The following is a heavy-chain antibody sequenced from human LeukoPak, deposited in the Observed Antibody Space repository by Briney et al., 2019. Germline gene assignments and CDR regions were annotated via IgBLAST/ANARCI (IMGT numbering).Heavy chain of an antibody. CDR1: GFTFSSHW. CDR3: ARDRTDDVGRNYHPMFDL. D-gene: IGHD3-10*01. J-gene: IGHJ3*01. V-gene: IGHV3-74*01. Sequence: GGSLRLSCAASGFTFSSHWMHWVRQVPGRGPVWVSRINLDGSNTIYADSVKGRFTIPRDNAKNTLHLQMSSLRAEDTALYYCARDRTDDVGRNYHPMFDLWGQGTMVTVSS. CDR2: INLDGSNT.